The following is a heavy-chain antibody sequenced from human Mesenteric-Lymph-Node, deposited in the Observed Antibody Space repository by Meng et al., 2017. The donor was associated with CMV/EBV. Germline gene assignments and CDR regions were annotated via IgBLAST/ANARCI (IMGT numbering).Heavy chain of an antibody. V-gene: IGHV3-21*01. CDR1: GFTFSSHN. CDR3: ARGEGGSSWYLLDL. J-gene: IGHJ5*02. D-gene: IGHD6-13*01. Sequence: GSLRLFCAASGFTFSSHNMNWVRQAPGKGLELVSSISSSSSYIYYADSVKGRFTISRDNAKNTIYLQMDNMRVEDTAVYHCARGEGGSSWYLLDLWGQGTLVTVSS. CDR2: ISSSSSYI.